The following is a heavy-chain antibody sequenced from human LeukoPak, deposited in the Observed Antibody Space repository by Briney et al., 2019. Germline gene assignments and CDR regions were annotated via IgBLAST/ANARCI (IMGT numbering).Heavy chain of an antibody. V-gene: IGHV3-7*01. J-gene: IGHJ4*02. CDR3: AKSSGARGGDDY. CDR2: IKQDGSEK. CDR1: GFTLSSYW. Sequence: GGSLRLSCAASGFTLSSYWMSWVRQAPGKGLEWVANIKQDGSEKYYVDSVKGRFTISRDNAKNSLYLQMNSLRAVDTAVYYCAKSSGARGGDDYWGQGTLVTVSS. D-gene: IGHD3-10*01.